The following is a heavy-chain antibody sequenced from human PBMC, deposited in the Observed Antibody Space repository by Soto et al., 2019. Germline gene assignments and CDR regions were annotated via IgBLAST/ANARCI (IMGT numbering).Heavy chain of an antibody. CDR2: ISADNGDT. CDR1: GYTFDIYG. J-gene: IGHJ4*02. CDR3: ARDRSYYYESSGYPFDC. D-gene: IGHD3-22*01. Sequence: QVQLVQSGGEVRKPGASVKVSCKASGYTFDIYGISWVRQVPGQGPEWMGWISADNGDTKYAQKFQDRVIMTTDTSTSTAYMELRSLRSDDTAVYLCARDRSYYYESSGYPFDCWGQGTLVSVSS. V-gene: IGHV1-18*01.